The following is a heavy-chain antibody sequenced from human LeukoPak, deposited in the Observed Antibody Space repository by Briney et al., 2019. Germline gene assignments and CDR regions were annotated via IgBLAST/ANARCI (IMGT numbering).Heavy chain of an antibody. CDR1: GFTFGTYA. CDR3: AKDHPYSSGGGFDY. J-gene: IGHJ4*02. D-gene: IGHD6-19*01. Sequence: GGSLRLSCAASGFTFGTYAMSWVRQAPGKGLEWVSAISGSGGRTYYADSVKGRFTISRDNSKNTLYLQMNSLRAEDTAVYYCAKDHPYSSGGGFDYWGQGTLVTVSS. V-gene: IGHV3-23*01. CDR2: ISGSGGRT.